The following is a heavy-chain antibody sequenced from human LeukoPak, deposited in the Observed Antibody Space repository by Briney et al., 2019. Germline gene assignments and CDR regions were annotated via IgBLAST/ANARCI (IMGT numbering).Heavy chain of an antibody. CDR3: AREEHDYVWGSYRYYYYYGIDV. CDR1: GFTFSSYG. Sequence: GGSLRLSCAASGFTFSSYGMHWVRQSPGRGLEWVAFLSFDGSNEFYAVSLKGRFTISRDNSKDTLYLQMDSLRAEDTALYYCAREEHDYVWGSYRYYYYYGIDVWGQGTTVTVSS. V-gene: IGHV3-30*03. D-gene: IGHD3-16*02. CDR2: LSFDGSNE. J-gene: IGHJ6*02.